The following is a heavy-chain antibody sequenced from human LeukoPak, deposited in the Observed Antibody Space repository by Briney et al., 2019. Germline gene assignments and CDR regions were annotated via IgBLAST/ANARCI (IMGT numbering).Heavy chain of an antibody. CDR1: GFTFSSYA. CDR3: ARDLKRAFDI. Sequence: GGSLRLSCAASGFTFSSYAMHWVRQAPGKGLEYVSAISSNGGSTYYANSVKGRFTISRDNSKNTLYLQMGSLRAEDMAVYYCARDLKRAFDIWGQGTMVTVSS. V-gene: IGHV3-64*01. J-gene: IGHJ3*02. CDR2: ISSNGGST.